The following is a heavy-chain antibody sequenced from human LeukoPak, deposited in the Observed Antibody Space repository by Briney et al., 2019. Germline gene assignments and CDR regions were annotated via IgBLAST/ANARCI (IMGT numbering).Heavy chain of an antibody. V-gene: IGHV4-34*01. CDR2: INHSGST. CDR3: ARGGHRYSSGWYYYYGMDV. CDR1: GGSFSGYY. D-gene: IGHD6-25*01. Sequence: SETLSLTCAVYGGSFSGYYWSWIRQPPGKGLEWIGEINHSGSTNYNPSLKSRVTISVDTSKNQFSLKLSSVTAADTAVYYCARGGHRYSSGWYYYYGMDVWGQGTTVTVSS. J-gene: IGHJ6*02.